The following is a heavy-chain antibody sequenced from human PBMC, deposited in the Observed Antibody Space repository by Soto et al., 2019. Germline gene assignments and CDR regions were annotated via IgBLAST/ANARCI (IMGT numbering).Heavy chain of an antibody. CDR1: GFTFSSYG. D-gene: IGHD6-13*01. J-gene: IGHJ5*02. V-gene: IGHV3-30*18. CDR2: ISYDGSNK. Sequence: QVQLVESGGGVVQPGRSLRLSCAASGFTFSSYGMHWVRQAPGKGLEWVAVISYDGSNKYYADSVKGRFTISRDNSKNTLYMQMNSLRAEETAVYYCAKDLAIAAAGTAFDPWGQGTLVTVSS. CDR3: AKDLAIAAAGTAFDP.